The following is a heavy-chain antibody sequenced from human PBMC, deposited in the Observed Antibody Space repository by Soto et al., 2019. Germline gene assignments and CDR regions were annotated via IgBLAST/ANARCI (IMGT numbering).Heavy chain of an antibody. D-gene: IGHD3-3*01. J-gene: IGHJ5*02. CDR1: GGSFSGYY. CDR3: AIPSIFGVVIGFDP. V-gene: IGHV4-34*01. Sequence: QVQLQQWGAGLLKPSETLSLTCAVSGGSFSGYYWSWGRQPPGKGLEWIGESNHSGSTNYNPSLKSRVTLSVDTPHTQFSLKLSSVTAAVTAVYCCAIPSIFGVVIGFDPWGQGTLVTVSS. CDR2: SNHSGST.